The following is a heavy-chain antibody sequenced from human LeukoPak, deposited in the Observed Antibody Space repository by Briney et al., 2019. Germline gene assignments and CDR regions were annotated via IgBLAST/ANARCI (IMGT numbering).Heavy chain of an antibody. CDR1: GYTFTSYG. CDR3: ARSREYYYYMDV. J-gene: IGHJ6*03. D-gene: IGHD1-26*01. CDR2: ISAYHGNT. V-gene: IGHV1-18*04. Sequence: ASVKFSCKASGYTFTSYGISCVRQAPGQGLEWMGLISAYHGNTNYAQKLQGRVTITTDTSTSTAYMELRSLSSDDTAVYYCARSREYYYYMDVWGQGTPVTVSS.